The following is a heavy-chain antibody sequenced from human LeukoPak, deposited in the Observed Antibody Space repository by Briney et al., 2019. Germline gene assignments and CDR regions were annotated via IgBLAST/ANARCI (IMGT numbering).Heavy chain of an antibody. J-gene: IGHJ4*02. Sequence: PGGSLRLSCAASGFTFSTYAVTWVRQAPGKGLEWVATISASARTTYYADSVKGRFTISRDNSKYMLYLQTNSLRAEDTAIYYCSTDYIWGNYRFTFDYWGQGTLVTVSS. V-gene: IGHV3-23*01. D-gene: IGHD3-16*02. CDR2: ISASARTT. CDR1: GFTFSTYA. CDR3: STDYIWGNYRFTFDY.